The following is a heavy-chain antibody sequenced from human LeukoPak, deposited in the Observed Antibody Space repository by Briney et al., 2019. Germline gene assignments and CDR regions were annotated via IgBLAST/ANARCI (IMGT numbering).Heavy chain of an antibody. CDR2: INSAGTTT. D-gene: IGHD3-16*01. CDR1: GFTFSDST. CDR3: VRGDTRDY. Sequence: PGGSLRLSCAASGFTFSDSTMNWVRQASGKGLEWVASINSAGTTTHYADSVKGRLTISRDNARNSLYLQVNSLRGEDTAVYYCVRGDTRDYWGQGTLITVSS. J-gene: IGHJ4*02. V-gene: IGHV3-21*01.